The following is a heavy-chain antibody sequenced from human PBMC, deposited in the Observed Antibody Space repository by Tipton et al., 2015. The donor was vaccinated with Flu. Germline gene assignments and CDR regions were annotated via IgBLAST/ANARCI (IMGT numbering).Heavy chain of an antibody. CDR1: GEALGSSYY. CDR2: IHTSAGT. Sequence: GEALGSSYYWAWIRQPPGRGLEWIGNIHTSAGTYYNTSLKSRVNISVDRSKNQFSLRLASVTAADTAVYYCAIDLYGSGNGRFWGQGTLVTVAS. V-gene: IGHV4-38-2*01. J-gene: IGHJ4*02. CDR3: AIDLYGSGNGRF. D-gene: IGHD3-10*01.